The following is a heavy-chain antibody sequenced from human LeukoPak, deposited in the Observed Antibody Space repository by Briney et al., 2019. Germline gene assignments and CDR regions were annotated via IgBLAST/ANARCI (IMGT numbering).Heavy chain of an antibody. J-gene: IGHJ4*02. V-gene: IGHV3-23*01. D-gene: IGHD6-25*01. Sequence: VGSLRLSCAASGFTFSSYAMSWVRQAPGKGLEWVSAISGSGGSTYYADSVKGRFTISRDNSKNTLYLQMNSLRAEDTAVYYCANSGIRLDEFDYWGQGTLVTVSS. CDR2: ISGSGGST. CDR3: ANSGIRLDEFDY. CDR1: GFTFSSYA.